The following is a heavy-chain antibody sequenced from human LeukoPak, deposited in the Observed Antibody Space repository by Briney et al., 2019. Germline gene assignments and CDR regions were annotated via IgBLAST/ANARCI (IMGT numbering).Heavy chain of an antibody. CDR1: GGSISSYY. Sequence: SETLSLTCTVSGGSISSYYWSWIRQPPGKGLEWIGYIYYSGSTNYNPSHKSRVTISVDTSKNQFSLKLSSVTAADTAVYYCARRSGGYDDPFDYWGQGTLVTVSS. D-gene: IGHD5-12*01. CDR2: IYYSGST. J-gene: IGHJ4*02. V-gene: IGHV4-59*08. CDR3: ARRSGGYDDPFDY.